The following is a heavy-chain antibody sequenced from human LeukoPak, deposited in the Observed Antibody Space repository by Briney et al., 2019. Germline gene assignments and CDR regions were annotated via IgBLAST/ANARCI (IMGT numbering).Heavy chain of an antibody. J-gene: IGHJ6*02. CDR1: GYTFTSYG. V-gene: IGHV1-18*01. D-gene: IGHD5-12*01. Sequence: ASVKVSCKASGYTFTSYGISWVRQAPGQGLEWMGWISAYNGNTNYAQKLQGRVTMTTDTSTSTAYMELRSLRSDDTAVYYCARELVDIVATIKVYYYGMDVWGQGTTVTVSS. CDR2: ISAYNGNT. CDR3: ARELVDIVATIKVYYYGMDV.